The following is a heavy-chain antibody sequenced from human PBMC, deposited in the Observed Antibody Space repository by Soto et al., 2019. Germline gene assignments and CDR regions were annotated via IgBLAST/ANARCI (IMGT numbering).Heavy chain of an antibody. CDR2: IYTSGST. CDR1: GGSISSYY. J-gene: IGHJ4*02. CDR3: ASDYDSSGYYWAY. D-gene: IGHD3-22*01. Sequence: PSETLSLICTVSGGSISSYYWSWIRQPAGKGLEWIGRIYTSGSTNYNPSLKSRVTMSVDTSKNQFSLKLSSVTAADTAVYYCASDYDSSGYYWAYWGQGTLVTVSS. V-gene: IGHV4-4*07.